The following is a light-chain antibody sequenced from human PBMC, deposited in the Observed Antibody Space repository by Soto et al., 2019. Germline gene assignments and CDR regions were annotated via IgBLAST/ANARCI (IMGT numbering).Light chain of an antibody. CDR2: NVY. J-gene: IGLJ1*01. Sequence: QSVLAQPASVSGSPGQSTIISCTGTSSDVGGYNYVSWYQQHPGKAPKFLIYNVYDRPSGISYRFSGSKSGNTASLTISGLQGEDEADYYCSAYTVSRTYVFGTGTKVTVL. V-gene: IGLV2-14*03. CDR3: SAYTVSRTYV. CDR1: SSDVGGYNY.